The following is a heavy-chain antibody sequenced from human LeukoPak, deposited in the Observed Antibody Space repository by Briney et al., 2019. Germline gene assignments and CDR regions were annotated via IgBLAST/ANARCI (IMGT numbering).Heavy chain of an antibody. CDR3: AREGVGYCSSTSCYSGSGFVY. V-gene: IGHV3-21*01. CDR2: ISSSSSYI. J-gene: IGHJ4*02. CDR1: GFTFSSYS. Sequence: PGGSLRLSCAASGFTFSSYSMNWVRQAPGKGLEWVSSISSSSSYIYYADSVKGRFTISRDNAKNSLYLQMNSLRAEDTAVYYCAREGVGYCSSTSCYSGSGFVYWGQGTLVTVSS. D-gene: IGHD2-2*01.